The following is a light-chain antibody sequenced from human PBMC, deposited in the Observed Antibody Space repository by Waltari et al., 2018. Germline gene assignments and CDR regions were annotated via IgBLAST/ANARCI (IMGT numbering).Light chain of an antibody. CDR3: QAWHTGTSHVV. CDR1: DTPSIR. CDR2: YNS. Sequence: SYVLTQPPSVALVPGMTARITREGTDTPSIRLHWYQQKPGQAPVLVMYYNSDRPSGIPERFSGSNSGNTATMTITRVEAGDEADYYCQAWHTGTSHVVFGGGTKLTVL. J-gene: IGLJ2*01. V-gene: IGLV3-21*04.